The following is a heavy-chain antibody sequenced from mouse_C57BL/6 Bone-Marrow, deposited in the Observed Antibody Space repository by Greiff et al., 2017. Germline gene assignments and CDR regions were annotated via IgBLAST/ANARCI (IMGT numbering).Heavy chain of an antibody. CDR1: GFTFSDYY. D-gene: IGHD2-2*01. Sequence: EVQLQQSEGGLVQPGSSMKLSCTASGFTFSDYYMAWVRQVPEKGLEWVANINYDGSSTYYLDSLKSRFIISRDNAKNILYLQMSSLKSEDTATYYCARDGYYPDYWGQGTTLTVSS. CDR3: ARDGYYPDY. V-gene: IGHV5-16*01. CDR2: INYDGSST. J-gene: IGHJ2*01.